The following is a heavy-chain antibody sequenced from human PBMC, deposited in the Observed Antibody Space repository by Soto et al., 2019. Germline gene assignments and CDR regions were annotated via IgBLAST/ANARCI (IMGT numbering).Heavy chain of an antibody. J-gene: IGHJ6*02. CDR2: IFYSGST. CDR1: GGSISIYY. V-gene: IGHV4-59*01. D-gene: IGHD2-8*02. CDR3: ATRETRTGGPV. Sequence: PSDTLSLTCTVSGGSISIYYWSWIRQPPGKGLEWIGYIFYSGSTNYNPSLKSRVTISVDTSKNQFSLKLSSVTAADTAVYYCATRETRTGGPVWGPGTMVTVSS.